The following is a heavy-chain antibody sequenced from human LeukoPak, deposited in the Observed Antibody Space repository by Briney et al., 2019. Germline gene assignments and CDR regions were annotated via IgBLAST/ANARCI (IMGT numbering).Heavy chain of an antibody. V-gene: IGHV3-53*01. CDR2: IYSGGST. CDR3: ARDGFYYDGSGPFDY. D-gene: IGHD3-22*01. J-gene: IGHJ4*02. Sequence: GGSLRLSCAASGFTVSSNYMSWVRQAPGKGLEWVSVIYSGGSTYYADSVKGRFTISRDNSKNTLYLQMNSLRAEDTAVYYCARDGFYYDGSGPFDYWGQGTLVTVSS. CDR1: GFTVSSNY.